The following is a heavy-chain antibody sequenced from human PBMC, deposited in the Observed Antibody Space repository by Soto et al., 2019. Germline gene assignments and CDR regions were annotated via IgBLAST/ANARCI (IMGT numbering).Heavy chain of an antibody. CDR1: GDSISSGGYC. CDR3: ARDGGGGYYFDSSGYLDY. D-gene: IGHD3-22*01. Sequence: ASETLSLTCTVSGDSISSGGYCWSWIRQHPGKGLEWIGYISNSGNTYYNPSLKSRVTISVDTSENQFSLKLTSVTAADTAVYYFARDGGGGYYFDSSGYLDYWGQGTLVTVSS. J-gene: IGHJ4*02. CDR2: ISNSGNT. V-gene: IGHV4-31*03.